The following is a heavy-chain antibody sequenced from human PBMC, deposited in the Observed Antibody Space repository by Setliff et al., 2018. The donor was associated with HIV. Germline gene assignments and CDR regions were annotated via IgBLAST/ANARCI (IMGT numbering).Heavy chain of an antibody. CDR3: ARGPNLFDY. V-gene: IGHV1-24*01. CDR1: GDTLTELS. D-gene: IGHD7-27*01. CDR2: FDPEDGET. J-gene: IGHJ4*02. Sequence: GASVKVSCKVSGDTLTELSIHWVRQAPGKGLEWMGGFDPEDGETVYAQKFQGRVTMTRNTSISTAYMELSSLRSEDTAVYYCARGPNLFDYWGQGTLVTVSS.